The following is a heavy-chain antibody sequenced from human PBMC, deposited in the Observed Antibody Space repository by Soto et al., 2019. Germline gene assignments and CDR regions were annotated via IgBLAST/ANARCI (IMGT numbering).Heavy chain of an antibody. V-gene: IGHV3-30*18. CDR3: AKDLFSSGWYNYFDP. J-gene: IGHJ5*02. CDR1: GFTFSTTG. CDR2: ISHDGGSE. D-gene: IGHD6-19*01. Sequence: QVQLVESGGGVVQPGRSLRLSCAASGFTFSTTGMHWVRQAPGKGLEWVAMISHDGGSEYYTDSVKGRFTISRDTSKNTLCLQMNSLRPEDTAVYHCAKDLFSSGWYNYFDPWGQGTLVTVSS.